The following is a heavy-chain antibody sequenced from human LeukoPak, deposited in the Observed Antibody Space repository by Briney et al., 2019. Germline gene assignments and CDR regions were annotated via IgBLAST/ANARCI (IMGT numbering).Heavy chain of an antibody. D-gene: IGHD2-21*01. CDR3: AKDFRIGYSAHFDY. CDR1: GFTFSSYS. V-gene: IGHV3-21*04. CDR2: ISSSSSYI. J-gene: IGHJ4*02. Sequence: GGSLRLSCAASGFTFSSYSMNWVRQAPGKGLEWVSSISSSSSYIYYADSVKGRFTISRDNSKNTLYLQVNSLRAEDTAVYYCAKDFRIGYSAHFDYWGQGALVTVSS.